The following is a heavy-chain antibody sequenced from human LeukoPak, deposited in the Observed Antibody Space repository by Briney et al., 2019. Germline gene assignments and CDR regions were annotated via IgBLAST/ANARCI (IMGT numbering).Heavy chain of an antibody. J-gene: IGHJ4*02. Sequence: GESLKISCKGSGYKYHAYWIGWVRQMPGKGLEWMGWVNPNSGGTNYAQKFQGRVTMTRDTSIRTAYMEVSRLTSDDTAVFYCARGRYGGSHPVFDNWAQGTLVTVSS. CDR1: GYKYHAYW. CDR2: VNPNSGGT. D-gene: IGHD3-16*01. CDR3: ARGRYGGSHPVFDN. V-gene: IGHV1-2*02.